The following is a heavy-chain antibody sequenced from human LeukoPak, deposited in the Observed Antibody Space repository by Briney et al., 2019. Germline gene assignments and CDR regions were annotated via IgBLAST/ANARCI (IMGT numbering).Heavy chain of an antibody. CDR2: ISYDGSNK. Sequence: GGSLRLSCAASGFTFSSYGMHWVRQAPGKGLEWVAVISYDGSNKYYADSVKGRFTISRDNSKNTLYLQMNGRRAEDTAVYYCAKDLGAITRGLCDYWGKGPLVTVS. D-gene: IGHD1-26*01. CDR1: GFTFSSYG. J-gene: IGHJ4*02. CDR3: AKDLGAITRGLCDY. V-gene: IGHV3-30*18.